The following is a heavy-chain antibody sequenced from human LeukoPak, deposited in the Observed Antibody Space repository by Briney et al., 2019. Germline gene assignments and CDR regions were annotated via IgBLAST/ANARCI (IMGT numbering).Heavy chain of an antibody. CDR1: GFTFSDYY. CDR2: ISSSSSYT. J-gene: IGHJ6*02. D-gene: IGHD3-3*01. V-gene: IGHV3-11*05. CDR3: AKADYDFWSGYPYYYYYGMDV. Sequence: GGSLRLSCAASGFTFSDYYMSWIRQAPGKGLEWVSYISSSSSYTNYADSVKGRFTISRDNAKNSLYLQMNSLRAEDTAVYYCAKADYDFWSGYPYYYYYGMDVWGQGTTVTVSS.